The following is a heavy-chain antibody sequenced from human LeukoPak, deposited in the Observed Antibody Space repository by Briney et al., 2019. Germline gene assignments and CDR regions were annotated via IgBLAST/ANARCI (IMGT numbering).Heavy chain of an antibody. Sequence: GASLRLSCVASGFTLSSYAMSWVRQAPGKGLEWVSTIRDSGNSTYYADSVKGRFTISRDNSKNTLYLQMNSLRAEDTAVYYCAKESNYDVWSGYFPFDLWGQGTLVTVSS. CDR2: IRDSGNST. CDR3: AKESNYDVWSGYFPFDL. V-gene: IGHV3-23*01. J-gene: IGHJ4*02. CDR1: GFTLSSYA. D-gene: IGHD3-3*01.